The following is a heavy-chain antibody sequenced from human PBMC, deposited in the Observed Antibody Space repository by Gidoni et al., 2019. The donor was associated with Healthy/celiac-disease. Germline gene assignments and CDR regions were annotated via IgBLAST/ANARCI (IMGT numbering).Heavy chain of an antibody. CDR2: INPNSGGT. D-gene: IGHD3-3*01. V-gene: IGHV1-2*04. CDR1: GYTFTGYY. CDR3: ARDPGRLESGFDY. Sequence: QVQLVQSGAEVKKPGASVTVSCKASGYTFTGYYMHWVRQAPGQGLEWMGWINPNSGGTNYAQKFQGWVTMTRDTSISTAYMELSRLRSDDTAVYYCARDPGRLESGFDYWGQGTLVTVSS. J-gene: IGHJ4*02.